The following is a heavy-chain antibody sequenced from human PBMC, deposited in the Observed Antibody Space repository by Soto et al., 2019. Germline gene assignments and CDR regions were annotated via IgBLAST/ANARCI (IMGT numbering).Heavy chain of an antibody. V-gene: IGHV3-74*01. CDR3: ARVLGSRLTFDYYYGMDV. CDR1: GFTFSSNG. J-gene: IGHJ6*02. Sequence: GGSLRLSCAASGFTFSSNGMTWVRQAPGKGLVWVSRINSDGSSTSYADSVKGRFTISRDNAKNTLYLQMNSLRAEDTAVYYCARVLGSRLTFDYYYGMDVWGQGTTVTVSS. D-gene: IGHD1-26*01. CDR2: INSDGSST.